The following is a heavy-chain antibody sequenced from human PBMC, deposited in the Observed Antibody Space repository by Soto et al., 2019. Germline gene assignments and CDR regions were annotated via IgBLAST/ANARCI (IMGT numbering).Heavy chain of an antibody. J-gene: IGHJ5*02. CDR1: GGSFSGHY. D-gene: IGHD2-15*01. CDR3: ARGSYCSGGNCYSNSWFDP. V-gene: IGHV4-34*01. Sequence: QVQLQQWGAGLLKPSETLSLTCAVYGGSFSGHYWSWIRQPPGKGLEWIGEINHSGTTNYNPSLKSRVTISVDTSKNQFSLQLSSVTAADTAVYYCARGSYCSGGNCYSNSWFDPWGPGTLVTVSS. CDR2: INHSGTT.